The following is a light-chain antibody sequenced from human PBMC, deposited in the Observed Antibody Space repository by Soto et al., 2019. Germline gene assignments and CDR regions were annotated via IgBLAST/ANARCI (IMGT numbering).Light chain of an antibody. CDR3: SSHSSSSAYYV. V-gene: IGLV2-14*01. CDR2: EVN. Sequence: QSAVTQPASVSGSPGQSITISCTGTSSDIGYYDYVSWYQHHSGKAPKLIIYEVNNRPSGVSNRFSGSKSVNTASLTISGLQAEDEADYYCSSHSSSSAYYVFGTGTKVTVL. CDR1: SSDIGYYDY. J-gene: IGLJ1*01.